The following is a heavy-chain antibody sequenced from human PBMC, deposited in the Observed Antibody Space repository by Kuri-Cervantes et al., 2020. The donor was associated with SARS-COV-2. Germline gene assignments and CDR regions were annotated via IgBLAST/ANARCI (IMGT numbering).Heavy chain of an antibody. D-gene: IGHD5-12*01. CDR3: ARNPGSGYDYGFDY. Sequence: SETLSLTCAVSGYSISSGYYWGWFRQPPGKGLEWIGSIYHSGSTYYNPSLKSRVTISVDTSKTQFSLKLSSVTAADTAVYYCARNPGSGYDYGFDYWGQGTLVTVSS. CDR1: GYSISSGYY. J-gene: IGHJ4*02. V-gene: IGHV4-38-2*01. CDR2: IYHSGST.